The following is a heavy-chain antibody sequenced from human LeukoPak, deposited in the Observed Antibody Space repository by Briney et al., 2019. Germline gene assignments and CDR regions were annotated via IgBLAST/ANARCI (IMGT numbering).Heavy chain of an antibody. CDR3: ARGPPRGKYYYMDV. CDR1: GFTFSSFD. Sequence: EGSLRLSCAASGFTFSSFDMHWVRQPTGQGLEWVSTIGTASDTYYPGSVEGRFTLSRDNAKNSLYLQMNSLTAGDTAVYYCARGPPRGKYYYMDVWGKGATVTVSS. CDR2: IGTASDT. V-gene: IGHV3-13*01. J-gene: IGHJ6*03. D-gene: IGHD1-1*01.